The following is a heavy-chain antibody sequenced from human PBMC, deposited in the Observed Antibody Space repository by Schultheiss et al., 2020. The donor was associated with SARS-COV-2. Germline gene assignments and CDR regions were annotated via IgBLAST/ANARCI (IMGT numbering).Heavy chain of an antibody. D-gene: IGHD2-2*02. CDR1: GFTFSDYY. CDR2: IYYSGST. V-gene: IGHV4-59*01. J-gene: IGHJ5*02. CDR3: ARANIVVVPAAIQYWFDP. Sequence: GSLRLSCAASGFTFSDYYMSWIRQPPGKGLEWIGYIYYSGSTNYNPSLKSRVTISVDTSKNQFSLKLSSVTAADTAVYYCARANIVVVPAAIQYWFDPWGQGTLVTVSS.